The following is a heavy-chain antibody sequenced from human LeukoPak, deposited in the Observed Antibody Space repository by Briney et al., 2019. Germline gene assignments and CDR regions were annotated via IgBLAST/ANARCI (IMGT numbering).Heavy chain of an antibody. CDR1: GFTFSSYG. D-gene: IGHD2-2*01. CDR3: AKERGCCSSTRRYGCGYYFDY. CDR2: ISYDGSNK. Sequence: PGGSLRLSCAASGFTFSSYGMHWVRQAPGKGLEWVAVISYDGSNKYYADSVKGRFTISRDNSKNTLYLQMNSLRAEDTAVYYCAKERGCCSSTRRYGCGYYFDYWGQGTLVTVSS. J-gene: IGHJ4*02. V-gene: IGHV3-30*18.